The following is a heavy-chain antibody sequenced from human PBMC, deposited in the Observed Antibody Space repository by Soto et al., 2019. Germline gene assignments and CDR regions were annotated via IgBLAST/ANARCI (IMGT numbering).Heavy chain of an antibody. J-gene: IGHJ6*02. D-gene: IGHD3-22*01. CDR3: ASNTYYYDSSGYYWRYYGMDV. CDR2: IYYSGST. V-gene: IGHV4-59*01. Sequence: QVQLQESGPGLVKPSETLSLTCTVSGGSISSYYWSWIRQPPGKGLEWIGYIYYSGSTNYNPSLRSRVTISVDTSKNQFSLKLSSVTAADTAVYYCASNTYYYDSSGYYWRYYGMDVWGQGTTVTVSS. CDR1: GGSISSYY.